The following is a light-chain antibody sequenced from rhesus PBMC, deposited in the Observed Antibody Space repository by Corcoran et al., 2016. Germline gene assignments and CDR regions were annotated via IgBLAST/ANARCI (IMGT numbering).Light chain of an antibody. Sequence: DIQMTQSPSSLSASIGDTVTISCRASQRINNFLAWYQPKPGKAPTLLIHRASHLQTGVPSRFSGRGSGTDFTLTITSLQSEDFTSYFCQQYMRGPLTFGGGTKVDLK. CDR2: RAS. CDR3: QQYMRGPLT. J-gene: IGKJ4*01. CDR1: QRINNF. V-gene: IGKV1-22*01.